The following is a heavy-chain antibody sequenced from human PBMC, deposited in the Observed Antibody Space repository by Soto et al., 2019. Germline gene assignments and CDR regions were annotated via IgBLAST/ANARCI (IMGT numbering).Heavy chain of an antibody. CDR2: TRNKANSYTT. J-gene: IGHJ6*02. Sequence: PGGSLRLSCAASGFTFSDHYMDWVRQAPGKGLEWVGRTRNKANSYTTEYAASVKGRFTISRDDSKNSLYLQMNSLKTEDTAVYYCARSDYYYYGMDVWGQGTTVTVSS. CDR3: ARSDYYYYGMDV. V-gene: IGHV3-72*01. CDR1: GFTFSDHY.